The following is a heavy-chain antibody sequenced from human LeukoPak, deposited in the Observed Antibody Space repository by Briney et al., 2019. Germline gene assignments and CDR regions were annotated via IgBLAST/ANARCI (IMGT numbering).Heavy chain of an antibody. CDR3: TTQSQPAAYFDY. Sequence: GGSLRLSCVASGFTFSFAWMNCVRQAPGKGLEWVGRIKSKTDGETTEYAAPVKGRFTISRDDSKNTLYLQMNSLQTEDTAVYYCTTQSQPAAYFDYWGQGILVTVSS. CDR1: GFTFSFAW. V-gene: IGHV3-15*01. D-gene: IGHD2-2*01. CDR2: IKSKTDGETT. J-gene: IGHJ4*02.